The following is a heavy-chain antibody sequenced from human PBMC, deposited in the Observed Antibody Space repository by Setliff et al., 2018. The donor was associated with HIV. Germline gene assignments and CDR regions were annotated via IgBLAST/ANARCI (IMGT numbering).Heavy chain of an antibody. Sequence: ASVKVSCKASGYSFSKYGISWVRQATGQGLEWMGWMNPNSGNTGYAQMFQDRITMTRDTSIGTAYLELSNLRSDDTAVYYCARDQGRVVPAAINWFDPWGQGTLVTVSS. J-gene: IGHJ5*02. CDR1: GYSFSKYG. V-gene: IGHV1-8*01. CDR3: ARDQGRVVPAAINWFDP. CDR2: MNPNSGNT. D-gene: IGHD2-2*01.